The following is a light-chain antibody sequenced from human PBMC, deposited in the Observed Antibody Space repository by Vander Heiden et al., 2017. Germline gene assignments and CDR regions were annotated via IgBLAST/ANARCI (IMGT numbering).Light chain of an antibody. Sequence: DIVLTQSPATLPLSPGEGATLSCRARQSVSSYLAWYQHKPGQAPRLLIYEASTRATGIPGRFSGTGSGTDFTLTISSLEPEDSAVYYCQHRSGWLPGTFGPGTKVEIK. V-gene: IGKV3-11*01. CDR1: QSVSSY. J-gene: IGKJ1*01. CDR2: EAS. CDR3: QHRSGWLPGT.